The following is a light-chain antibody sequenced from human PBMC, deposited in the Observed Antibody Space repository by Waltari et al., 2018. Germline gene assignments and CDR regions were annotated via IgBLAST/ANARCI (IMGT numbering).Light chain of an antibody. Sequence: IQLTQPPSSLSASVGDRVTITCRVSQGINNYLAWYQQKPGKAPKPLIYAASTLQSGVPSRFSGSGSGTEFTLTISSLQPEDFATYYCQQLNSYQWTFGQGTKVEIK. CDR3: QQLNSYQWT. V-gene: IGKV1-9*01. CDR2: AAS. J-gene: IGKJ1*01. CDR1: QGINNY.